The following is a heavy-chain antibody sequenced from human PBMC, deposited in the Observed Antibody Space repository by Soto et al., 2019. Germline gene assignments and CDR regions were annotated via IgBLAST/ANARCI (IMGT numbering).Heavy chain of an antibody. CDR2: MNPNSADT. CDR1: GYSFTSYD. Sequence: QVQLVQSGAEVKKPGASVKVSCQASGYSFTSYDMNWVRQVPGQGPEWMGWMNPNSADTGYAQKFQGRVTMSRDMSTRTMYMELSVLTSEDTAVAYCARVGFLDPHMDGWGRGTTVTVSS. J-gene: IGHJ6*03. V-gene: IGHV1-8*01. CDR3: ARVGFLDPHMDG.